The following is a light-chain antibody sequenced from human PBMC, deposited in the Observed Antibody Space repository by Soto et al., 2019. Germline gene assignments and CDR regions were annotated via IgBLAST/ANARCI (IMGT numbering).Light chain of an antibody. CDR2: TNN. CDR1: TSNIESHS. V-gene: IGLV1-44*01. J-gene: IGLJ1*01. CDR3: ATWDDSRNVV. Sequence: QAVVTQPPAASGTPGQRIIISCSGSTSNIESHSVNWYQKVPGTAPKLLIITNNQRPSGVPDRFSGSKSGASASLVISGLQSEDEATYYCATWDDSRNVVFGTGTKLTVL.